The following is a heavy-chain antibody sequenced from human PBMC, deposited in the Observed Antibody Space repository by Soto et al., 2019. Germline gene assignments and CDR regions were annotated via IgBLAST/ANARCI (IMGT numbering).Heavy chain of an antibody. CDR2: ISYDGSNK. Sequence: HPGGSLRLSCAASGFSFSSYGMHWVRQAPGKGLEWVAVISYDGSNKYYGDSVKGRFTISRDNSKNTLYLQMNSLRADDTAVYYCAKDTAVAATFLEYWGQGTPVTVSS. J-gene: IGHJ4*02. CDR3: AKDTAVAATFLEY. D-gene: IGHD6-19*01. CDR1: GFSFSSYG. V-gene: IGHV3-30*18.